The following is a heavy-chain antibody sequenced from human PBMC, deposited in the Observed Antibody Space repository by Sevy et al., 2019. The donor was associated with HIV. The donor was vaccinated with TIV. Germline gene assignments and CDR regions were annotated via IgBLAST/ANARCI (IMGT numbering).Heavy chain of an antibody. Sequence: GGSLRLSCVDSGLTFSTYSMNWVRQAPGKGLEWVSSISSSSTYIYYADSVKGRFTISRDNAKKSLYLQMNSLRAEDTAVYYCARDRDGSGSSGGYGMDVWAKGPRSPSP. CDR1: GLTFSTYS. V-gene: IGHV3-21*01. CDR2: ISSSSTYI. D-gene: IGHD3-10*01. J-gene: IGHJ6*02. CDR3: ARDRDGSGSSGGYGMDV.